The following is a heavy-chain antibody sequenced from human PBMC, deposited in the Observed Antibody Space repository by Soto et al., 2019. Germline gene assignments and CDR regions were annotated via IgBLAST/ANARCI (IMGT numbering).Heavy chain of an antibody. CDR2: FSYSGST. D-gene: IGHD2-21*02. Sequence: SETLSLTCTVSGGSISHYYWSWIRHPPRKGLEWIGYFSYSGSTNNSPSLKSRATISGDTSKNQFSLKLSSVTAADTAVYYCASGVLGTYCGGDCYHPSFDYWGQAPLVTVSS. V-gene: IGHV4-59*12. CDR3: ASGVLGTYCGGDCYHPSFDY. CDR1: GGSISHYY. J-gene: IGHJ4*02.